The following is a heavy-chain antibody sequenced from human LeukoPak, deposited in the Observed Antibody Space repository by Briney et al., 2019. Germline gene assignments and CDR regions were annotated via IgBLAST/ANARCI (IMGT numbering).Heavy chain of an antibody. J-gene: IGHJ5*02. D-gene: IGHD4-17*01. CDR1: GFTVSSNY. Sequence: GGSLRLSCAASGFTVSSNYMSWVRQAPGKGLEWVSVIYSGGSTYYADSVKGRFTISRDNSKNTLYLQMNSLRAEDTAVYYCARDSSLDYGDYVGHGDENWFDPWGQGTLVTVSS. CDR3: ARDSSLDYGDYVGHGDENWFDP. CDR2: IYSGGST. V-gene: IGHV3-66*01.